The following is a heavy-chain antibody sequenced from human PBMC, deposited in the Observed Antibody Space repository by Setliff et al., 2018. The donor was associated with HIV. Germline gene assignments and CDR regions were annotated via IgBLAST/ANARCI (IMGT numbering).Heavy chain of an antibody. J-gene: IGHJ3*02. CDR3: AKDDVPRDFDI. CDR1: GFTFSSYE. Sequence: PGGSLRLSCAASGFTFSSYEMNWVRQAPGKGLEWVSSISSRSTYIYYADSVKGRFTISRDNSKNTLYLQMNSLRAEDTAVYYCAKDDVPRDFDIWGQGTMVTVSS. CDR2: ISSRSTYI. V-gene: IGHV3-21*04.